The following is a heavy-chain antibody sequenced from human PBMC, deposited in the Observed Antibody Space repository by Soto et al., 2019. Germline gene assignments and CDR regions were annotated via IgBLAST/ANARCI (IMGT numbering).Heavy chain of an antibody. Sequence: EVQLVESGGGLVKPGGSLRLSCAASGFTFSSYSMNWVRQAPGKGLDWVSSISSSSSYIYYADSVKGRFTISRDNAKNSRYLQMNSLRAEDTAVYYCARGTHYYDSSRYYSLWGQGTLVTVSS. CDR2: ISSSSSYI. D-gene: IGHD3-22*01. J-gene: IGHJ4*02. CDR1: GFTFSSYS. V-gene: IGHV3-21*01. CDR3: ARGTHYYDSSRYYSL.